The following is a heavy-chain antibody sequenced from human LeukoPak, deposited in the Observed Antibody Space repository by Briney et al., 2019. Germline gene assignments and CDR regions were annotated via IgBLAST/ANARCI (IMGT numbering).Heavy chain of an antibody. CDR1: GGSFSGYY. D-gene: IGHD3-10*01. Sequence: SETLSLTCAVYGGSFSGYYWSWIRQPPGKGLEWVGEINHSGSTNYNPSLKSRVTISVDTSKNQFSLKLSSVTAADTAVYYCARGSGIRVRGVISWFDPWGQGTLVTVSS. J-gene: IGHJ5*02. V-gene: IGHV4-34*01. CDR2: INHSGST. CDR3: ARGSGIRVRGVISWFDP.